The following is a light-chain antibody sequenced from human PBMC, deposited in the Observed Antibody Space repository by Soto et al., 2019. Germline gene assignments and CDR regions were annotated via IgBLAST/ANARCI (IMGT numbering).Light chain of an antibody. CDR1: QSVSSTY. V-gene: IGKV3-20*01. J-gene: IGKJ1*01. CDR3: QQYGSSLCT. Sequence: SQSVSSTYLAWYQQKPGQAPRLLIYGASSRATGIPDRFSGSGSGTDFTLTIGGLESEDFAVYYCQQYGSSLCTFGQGTKVDIK. CDR2: GAS.